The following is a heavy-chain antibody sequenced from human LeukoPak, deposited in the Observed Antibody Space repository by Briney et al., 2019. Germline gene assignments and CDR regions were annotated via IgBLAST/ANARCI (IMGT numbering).Heavy chain of an antibody. Sequence: GGSLRLSCAASGFTFSSYSMNWVRQAPGKGLECVSSISSSSSYIYYADSVKGRFTISRDNAKNSLYLQMNSLRAEDTAVYYCATVDYGDYFHPHAFDIWGQGTMVTVSS. D-gene: IGHD4-17*01. J-gene: IGHJ3*02. CDR3: ATVDYGDYFHPHAFDI. CDR2: ISSSSSYI. CDR1: GFTFSSYS. V-gene: IGHV3-21*01.